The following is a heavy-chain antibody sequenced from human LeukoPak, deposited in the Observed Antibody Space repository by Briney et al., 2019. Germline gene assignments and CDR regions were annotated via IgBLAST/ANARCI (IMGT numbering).Heavy chain of an antibody. CDR3: ARDGLRYFDWAQSDY. D-gene: IGHD3-9*01. CDR1: GYTFTSYG. CDR2: ISAYNGNT. Sequence: ASVKVSCKASGYTFTSYGISWVRQAPGQGLEWTGWISAYNGNTNYAQKLQGRVTMTTDTSTSTAYMELRSLRSDDTAVYYCARDGLRYFDWAQSDYWGQGTLVTVSS. V-gene: IGHV1-18*01. J-gene: IGHJ4*02.